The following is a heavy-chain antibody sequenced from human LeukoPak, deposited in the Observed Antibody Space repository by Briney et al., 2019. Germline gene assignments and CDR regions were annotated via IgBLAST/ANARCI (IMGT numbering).Heavy chain of an antibody. Sequence: GGSLRLSCTASGFTFGDYAMSWFRQAPGKGLEWVGFIRSKAYGGTTEYAASVKGRFTISRDDSKSIAYLQMNSLKTEDTAVYYCTRDRTSWDPPNFDYWGQGTLVTVSS. CDR1: GFTFGDYA. V-gene: IGHV3-49*03. CDR2: IRSKAYGGTT. J-gene: IGHJ4*02. D-gene: IGHD1-26*01. CDR3: TRDRTSWDPPNFDY.